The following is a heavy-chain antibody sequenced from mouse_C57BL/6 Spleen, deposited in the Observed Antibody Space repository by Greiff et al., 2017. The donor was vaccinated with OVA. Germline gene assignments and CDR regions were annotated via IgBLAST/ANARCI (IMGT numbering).Heavy chain of an antibody. Sequence: VQLQQSGPGLVQPSQSLSIPCTVSGFSLTSYGVHWVRQSPGKGLEWLGVIWSGGSTDYNAAFISRLSISKDNSKSQVFFKMNSLQADDTAIYYCARSPFYYYGSSLYYYAMDYWGQGTSVTVSS. CDR2: IWSGGST. D-gene: IGHD1-1*01. CDR3: ARSPFYYYGSSLYYYAMDY. CDR1: GFSLTSYG. V-gene: IGHV2-2*01. J-gene: IGHJ4*01.